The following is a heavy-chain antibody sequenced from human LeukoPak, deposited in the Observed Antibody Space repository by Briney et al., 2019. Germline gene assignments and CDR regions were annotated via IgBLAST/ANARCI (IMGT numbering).Heavy chain of an antibody. CDR2: IIPILGIA. CDR3: ARLANYDSSGF. D-gene: IGHD3-22*01. CDR1: GGTFSSYA. V-gene: IGHV1-69*04. Sequence: ASVKVSCKASGGTFSSYAISWVRQAPGQGLEWMGRIIPILGIANYAQKFQGRVTITADKSTSTAYMELSSLRSEDTAVYYCARLANYDSSGFWGQGTLVTVSS. J-gene: IGHJ4*02.